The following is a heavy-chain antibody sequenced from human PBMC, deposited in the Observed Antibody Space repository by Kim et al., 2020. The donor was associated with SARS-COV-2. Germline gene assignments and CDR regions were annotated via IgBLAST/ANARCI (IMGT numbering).Heavy chain of an antibody. Sequence: ASVKVSCKASGYTGTSYVMNWVRQAPGQGLEWMGWINTNTGNPTYAQGFTGRFVFSLDTSVSTAYLQISSLKAEDTAVYYCARDRRLTIFGGGRSWFDPWGQGTLVTVSS. V-gene: IGHV7-4-1*02. J-gene: IGHJ5*02. D-gene: IGHD3-3*01. CDR3: ARDRRLTIFGGGRSWFDP. CDR1: GYTGTSYV. CDR2: INTNTGNP.